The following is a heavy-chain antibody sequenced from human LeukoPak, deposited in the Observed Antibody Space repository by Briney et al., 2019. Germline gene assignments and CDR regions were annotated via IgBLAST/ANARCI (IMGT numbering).Heavy chain of an antibody. CDR3: AREGTEGNAFDI. CDR2: ILYDGGSY. D-gene: IGHD3/OR15-3a*01. Sequence: SLIRSCAASGFTICSYSMLSFRQDAGGELVEVASILYDGGSYYYAGSVKGRFTISRDNSKNTLYLQMNSLRAEDTAVYYCAREGTEGNAFDIWGQGTMVTVSS. CDR1: GFTICSYS. J-gene: IGHJ3*02. V-gene: IGHV3-30*04.